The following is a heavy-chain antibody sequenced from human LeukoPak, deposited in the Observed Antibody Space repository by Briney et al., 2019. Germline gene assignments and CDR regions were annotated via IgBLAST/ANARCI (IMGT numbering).Heavy chain of an antibody. V-gene: IGHV4-34*01. Sequence: SETLSLTCAVYGGSFSGYYWSWIRQPPGKGLEWIGEINHSGSTNYNPSLKSRVTISVDTSKNQFSLKLSSVTAADTAVYYCASPIAARRHAFDIWDQGTMVTVSS. D-gene: IGHD6-6*01. CDR1: GGSFSGYY. J-gene: IGHJ3*02. CDR2: INHSGST. CDR3: ASPIAARRHAFDI.